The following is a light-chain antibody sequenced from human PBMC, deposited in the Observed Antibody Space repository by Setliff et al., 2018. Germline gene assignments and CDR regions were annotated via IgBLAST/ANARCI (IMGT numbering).Light chain of an antibody. Sequence: SALTQPASVSGSPGQSITISCTGTSSDVGGYNYVSWYQQHPGKAPKLMIYDVSKRPSGVSNRFSGSKSGNTASLTISGLQAEDEADYYCSSYTSSSPYVFGTGTKGTVL. J-gene: IGLJ1*01. V-gene: IGLV2-14*01. CDR3: SSYTSSSPYV. CDR1: SSDVGGYNY. CDR2: DVS.